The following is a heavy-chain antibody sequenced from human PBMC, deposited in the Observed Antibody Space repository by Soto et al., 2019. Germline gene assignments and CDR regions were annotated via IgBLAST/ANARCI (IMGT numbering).Heavy chain of an antibody. CDR1: GFTFSNYA. CDR2: ISGSGGST. D-gene: IGHD3-10*01. J-gene: IGHJ4*02. V-gene: IGHV3-23*01. Sequence: GGSLRLSCAASGFTFSNYAMSWVRQAPGKGLEWVSVISGSGGSTYYADSVKGRFTISRDNSKNTLYLQMNSLRAEDTAVYYCAKDVAAITMVRGVIITPYYFGYWGQGTLVTVSS. CDR3: AKDVAAITMVRGVIITPYYFGY.